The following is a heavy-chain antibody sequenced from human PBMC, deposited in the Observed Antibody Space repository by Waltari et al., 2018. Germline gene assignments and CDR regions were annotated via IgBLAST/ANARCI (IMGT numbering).Heavy chain of an antibody. CDR1: GGSISSGSYY. CDR3: ARGALYSSSWFWFDP. CDR2: IYTSGRT. D-gene: IGHD6-13*01. V-gene: IGHV4-61*02. Sequence: QVQLQESGPGLVKPSQTLSLTCTVSGGSISSGSYYWGWIRPPAGKGLEWIGRIYTSGRTKYNSALKSRVTISVYTYKNQFSLKLSSVTAADTAVYYCARGALYSSSWFWFDPWGQGTLVTVSS. J-gene: IGHJ5*02.